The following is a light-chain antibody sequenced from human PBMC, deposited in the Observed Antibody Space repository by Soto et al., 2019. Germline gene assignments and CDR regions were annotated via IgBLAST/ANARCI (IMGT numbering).Light chain of an antibody. CDR3: QQYGSSPLT. J-gene: IGKJ1*01. CDR2: GAS. V-gene: IGKV3-20*01. CDR1: QTLSSSY. Sequence: EIVLTQSPGTLSLSPGERATLSCRASQTLSSSYLAWYQQKPGRAPRLLIYGASNRATGIPDRFSGSGSGTDFTLTMNRLEPEDFAVYYCQQYGSSPLTFGQGTKVEIK.